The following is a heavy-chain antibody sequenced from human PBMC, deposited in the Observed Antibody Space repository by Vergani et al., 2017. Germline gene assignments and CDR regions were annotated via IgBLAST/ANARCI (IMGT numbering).Heavy chain of an antibody. V-gene: IGHV3-23*01. J-gene: IGHJ6*02. Sequence: EVQLLESGGGLVQPGGSLRLSCAASGFTFSSYAMSWVRQAPGKGLEWVSAISGSGGSTYYADSVKGRFTISRDNSKNTLYLQMNSLRAEDTAVYYCATAAGRLLNHLRLYGMDVWGQGTTVTVSS. CDR3: ATAAGRLLNHLRLYGMDV. CDR2: ISGSGGST. CDR1: GFTFSSYA. D-gene: IGHD6-13*01.